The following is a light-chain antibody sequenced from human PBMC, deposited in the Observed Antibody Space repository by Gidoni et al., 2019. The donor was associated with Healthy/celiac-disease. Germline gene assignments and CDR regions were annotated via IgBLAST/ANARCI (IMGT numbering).Light chain of an antibody. V-gene: IGKV1-8*01. Sequence: AIRMTQSPSSFPASTGDRVTITCRASQGISSYLAWYQQKPGKAPKLLIYAASTLQSGVPSRFSGSGSGTDFTLTISCLQSEDFATYYCQQYYSYLPLTFGGGTKVEIK. J-gene: IGKJ4*01. CDR1: QGISSY. CDR3: QQYYSYLPLT. CDR2: AAS.